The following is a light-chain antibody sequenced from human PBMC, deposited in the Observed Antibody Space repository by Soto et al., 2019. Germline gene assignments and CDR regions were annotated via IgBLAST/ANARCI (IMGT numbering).Light chain of an antibody. CDR1: SSDVGGYNY. Sequence: QSVLTQPASVSGSPGQSITISCTGTSSDVGGYNYVSWYQHHPGEAPKLMIYDVGNRPSGVSNRFSGSKSGNAASLTISGLQPEDEADYYCSSYTTSNTRQIVFGTGTKVTVL. J-gene: IGLJ1*01. CDR2: DVG. CDR3: SSYTTSNTRQIV. V-gene: IGLV2-14*03.